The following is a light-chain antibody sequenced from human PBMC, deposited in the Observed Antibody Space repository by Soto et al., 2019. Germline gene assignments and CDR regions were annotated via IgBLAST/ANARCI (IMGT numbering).Light chain of an antibody. CDR2: EVS. J-gene: IGLJ2*01. CDR3: SSYTNSSTLVG. V-gene: IGLV2-14*01. Sequence: QSALTQPASVSGSPGQSITISCTGTSSDVGGYNFVSWYQHHPGKAPKLIIYEVSNRPSGVSNRFSASKSGNTASLTISGLQAGDEADYYCSSYTNSSTLVGFGGGTKLTVL. CDR1: SSDVGGYNF.